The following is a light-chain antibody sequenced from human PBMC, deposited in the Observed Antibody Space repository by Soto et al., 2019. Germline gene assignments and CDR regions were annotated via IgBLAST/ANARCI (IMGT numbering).Light chain of an antibody. CDR3: QQYGSSPQT. CDR1: QSVSSSY. J-gene: IGKJ1*01. CDR2: GAS. Sequence: EIVLTQSPGTLSLSPGERATLSCRASQSVSSSYLAWYQQKPGQAPRRLIYGASSRDTGIPDRFRGSGSGTDFTLTISRLEPEDFAVYYCQQYGSSPQTFGQGNKVEIK. V-gene: IGKV3-20*01.